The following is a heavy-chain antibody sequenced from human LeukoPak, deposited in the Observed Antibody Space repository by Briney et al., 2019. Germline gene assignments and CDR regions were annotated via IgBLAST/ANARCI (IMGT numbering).Heavy chain of an antibody. V-gene: IGHV4-30-2*01. CDR1: GGSISSGGYS. J-gene: IGHJ6*02. Sequence: SETLSLTCAVSGGSISSGGYSWSWIRQPPGKGLEWIGYIYHSGSTYYNPSLKSRVTISVDRSKNQFSLKPSSVTAADTAVYYCARVTSADHYYGMDVWGQGTTVTVSS. D-gene: IGHD4-11*01. CDR2: IYHSGST. CDR3: ARVTSADHYYGMDV.